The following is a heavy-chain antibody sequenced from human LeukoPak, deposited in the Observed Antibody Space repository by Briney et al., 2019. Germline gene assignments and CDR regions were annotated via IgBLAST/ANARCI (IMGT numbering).Heavy chain of an antibody. V-gene: IGHV3-30-3*01. J-gene: IGHJ4*02. CDR3: ATLDFGDYKVDY. Sequence: PGRSLRLSCVASGFTFSNYRMHWVRQAPGKGLEWVAVIAYDGSNEYYADSVKGRFTISRDNSQNTLYLQMNSPRPEDTAVYYCATLDFGDYKVDYWGQGALVTVSS. CDR2: IAYDGSNE. CDR1: GFTFSNYR. D-gene: IGHD4-17*01.